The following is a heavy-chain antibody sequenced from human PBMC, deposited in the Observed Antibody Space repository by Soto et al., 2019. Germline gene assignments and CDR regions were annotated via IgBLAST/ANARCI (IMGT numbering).Heavy chain of an antibody. CDR3: ARGPGYCSAGSCYSDFFDP. CDR2: VNHNRRT. CDR1: GESFSGNF. D-gene: IGHD2-15*01. Sequence: QVQLQQWGAGRLKPSETLSLTCAVYGESFSGNFWNWIRQPPGRGLEWIGDVNHNRRTNYNPSLKSRVTMSVDASTNKFSLKLTSVTAADTAVYCCARGPGYCSAGSCYSDFFDPWGQGVLVTVSS. J-gene: IGHJ5*02. V-gene: IGHV4-34*02.